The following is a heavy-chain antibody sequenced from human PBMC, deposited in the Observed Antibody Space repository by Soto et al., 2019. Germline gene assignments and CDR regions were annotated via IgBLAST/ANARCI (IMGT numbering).Heavy chain of an antibody. D-gene: IGHD6-13*01. CDR2: ISFDGSNQ. Sequence: QVQLVESGGGVVQPGRSLRLSCAASGFTFSSFGMHWVRQAPGKGLECVAFISFDGSNQYYVDSVRGRFIIPRDNSKNTLSLQMNNLKAEDTAVYYCAKDTSKYSNNWPAYYGLDVWGQGTTVTVSS. J-gene: IGHJ6*02. CDR3: AKDTSKYSNNWPAYYGLDV. CDR1: GFTFSSFG. V-gene: IGHV3-30*18.